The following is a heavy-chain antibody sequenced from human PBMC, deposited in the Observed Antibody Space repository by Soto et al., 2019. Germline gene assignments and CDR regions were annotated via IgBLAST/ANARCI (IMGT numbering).Heavy chain of an antibody. V-gene: IGHV3-23*01. CDR3: AKVSSSWYAGFFDL. J-gene: IGHJ4*02. D-gene: IGHD6-13*01. CDR2: LSDSGGSI. Sequence: GGSLRLSCTASGFTFSSHAMTWVRQAPGKGLEWVSGLSDSGGSIYYADSVKGRFTIFRDNSMNTLYLQMNTLRAEDKAVYYCAKVSSSWYAGFFDLWGQGTLVTVSS. CDR1: GFTFSSHA.